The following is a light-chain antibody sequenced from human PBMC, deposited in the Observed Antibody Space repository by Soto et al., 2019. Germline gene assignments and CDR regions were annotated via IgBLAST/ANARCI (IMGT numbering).Light chain of an antibody. CDR1: SSDVGYYQY. CDR3: SSYTTTNTYV. CDR2: EVS. J-gene: IGLJ1*01. V-gene: IGLV2-14*01. Sequence: QSVLTQPASVSGSPGQSITISCTGTSSDVGYYQYVSWYQQHPGKAPKLMIYEVSNWPSGVSSRFSASKSGNSASLTISGLQAEDEADYYCSSYTTTNTYVFGTGTKLTVL.